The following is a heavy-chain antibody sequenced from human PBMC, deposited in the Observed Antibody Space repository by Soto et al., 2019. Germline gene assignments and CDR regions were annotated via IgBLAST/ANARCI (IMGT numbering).Heavy chain of an antibody. J-gene: IGHJ6*02. CDR3: ARAITMIVVVIPLGWNYYGMDV. CDR1: GYTFTSYG. Sequence: QVQLVQSGAEVKKPGASVKVSCKASGYTFTSYGISWVRQAPGQGLEWMGWISAYNGNTNYAQKLQGRVTMTTDTSTSTAYMELRSLRSDDTAVYYCARAITMIVVVIPLGWNYYGMDVWGQGTTVTVSS. CDR2: ISAYNGNT. V-gene: IGHV1-18*04. D-gene: IGHD3-22*01.